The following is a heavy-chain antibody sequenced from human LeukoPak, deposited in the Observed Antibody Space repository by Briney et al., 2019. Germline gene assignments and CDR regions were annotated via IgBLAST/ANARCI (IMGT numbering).Heavy chain of an antibody. CDR1: GFTFSSYS. CDR3: ARASGLYYYYGMDV. D-gene: IGHD3-10*01. J-gene: IGHJ6*02. V-gene: IGHV3-21*01. CDR2: ISSGSSYI. Sequence: GGSLRLSCAASGFTFSSYSMNWVRQAPGKGLEWVSSISSGSSYIYYADSVKGRFTISRDNAKNSLYLQMNSLRAEDTAVYYCARASGLYYYYGMDVWGQGTTVTVSS.